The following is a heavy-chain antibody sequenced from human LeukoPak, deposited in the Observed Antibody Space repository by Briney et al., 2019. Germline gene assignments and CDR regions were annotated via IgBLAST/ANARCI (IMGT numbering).Heavy chain of an antibody. D-gene: IGHD5-12*01. CDR2: ISGSGGST. J-gene: IGHJ4*02. V-gene: IGHV3-23*01. CDR3: AKPGIVATMPFDY. CDR1: GFTFSSYA. Sequence: PGGSLRLSCAASGFTFSSYAMSWVRQAPGKGLEWVSAISGSGGSTNYADSVKGRFTISRDNSKNTLYLQMNSLRAEDTAVYYCAKPGIVATMPFDYWGQGTLVTVSS.